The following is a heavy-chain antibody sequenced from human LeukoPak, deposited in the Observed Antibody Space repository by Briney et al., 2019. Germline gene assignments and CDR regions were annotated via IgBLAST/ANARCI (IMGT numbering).Heavy chain of an antibody. V-gene: IGHV4-34*01. CDR1: GGSFSGYY. Sequence: SETLSLTCAVYGGSFSGYYWSWIRQPPGKGLEWIGEINHSGSTNYNPSLKSRVTISVDTSKKQFSLKLSSVTAAHTAVYYCARPYDSSGYHPSDAFDIWGGGTMVTVSS. CDR2: INHSGST. D-gene: IGHD3-22*01. CDR3: ARPYDSSGYHPSDAFDI. J-gene: IGHJ3*02.